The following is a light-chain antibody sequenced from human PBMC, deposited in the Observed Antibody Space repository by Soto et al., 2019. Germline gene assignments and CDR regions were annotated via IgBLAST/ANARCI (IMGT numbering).Light chain of an antibody. V-gene: IGLV1-40*01. Sequence: QSVLTQPPSVXXXXXXXXXISCTGSSSNIGAGYDVQWYQQLPGTAPKVLIYGNSNRPSGVPDRFSGSKSGTSASLAITGLQAEDEADYYCHSYDSSLSGVEFGGGTKLTVL. CDR1: SSNIGAGYD. CDR3: HSYDSSLSGVE. J-gene: IGLJ2*01. CDR2: GNS.